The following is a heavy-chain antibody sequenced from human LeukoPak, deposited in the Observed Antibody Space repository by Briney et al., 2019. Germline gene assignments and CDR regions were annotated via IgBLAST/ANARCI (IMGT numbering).Heavy chain of an antibody. CDR3: ARDRALNMYYYDSSGYYSDNWFDP. D-gene: IGHD3-22*01. V-gene: IGHV1-69*13. Sequence: ASVKVSCKASGGASSSYAISWVRQAPGQGLEWMGGIIPIFGTANYAQKFQGRVTITADESTSTAYMELSSLRSEDTAVYYCARDRALNMYYYDSSGYYSDNWFDPWGQGTLVTVSS. CDR1: GGASSSYA. J-gene: IGHJ5*02. CDR2: IIPIFGTA.